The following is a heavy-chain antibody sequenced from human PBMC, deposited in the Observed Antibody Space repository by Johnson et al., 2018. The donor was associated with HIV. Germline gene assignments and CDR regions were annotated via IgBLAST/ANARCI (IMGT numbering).Heavy chain of an antibody. V-gene: IGHV3-66*03. Sequence: VQLMESGGGLIQPGGSLRLSCAASGFTVSSNYMSWVRQAPGKGLEWVSGISWNSGSIGYADSVKGRFTISRDNAKNSLYLQMNSLKAEDTAVYYCARSGSYGPDAFDIWGQGTMVTVSS. CDR3: ARSGSYGPDAFDI. D-gene: IGHD1-26*01. CDR1: GFTVSSNY. J-gene: IGHJ3*02. CDR2: SWNSGSI.